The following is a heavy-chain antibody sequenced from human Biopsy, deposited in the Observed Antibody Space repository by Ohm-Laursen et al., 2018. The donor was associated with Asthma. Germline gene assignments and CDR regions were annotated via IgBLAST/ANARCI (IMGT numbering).Heavy chain of an antibody. V-gene: IGHV3-53*01. CDR3: ARGDSSGWSHYYFDY. CDR2: IYSGGTS. D-gene: IGHD6-19*01. Sequence: SLRLSCAASGFTVSRDHMSWVRQAPGKGLEWVSVIYSGGTSHTADSVRGRFTISRDFSKNTLHLQMHSLRVEDTAVYYCARGDSSGWSHYYFDYWGQGTLDTVSS. J-gene: IGHJ4*02. CDR1: GFTVSRDH.